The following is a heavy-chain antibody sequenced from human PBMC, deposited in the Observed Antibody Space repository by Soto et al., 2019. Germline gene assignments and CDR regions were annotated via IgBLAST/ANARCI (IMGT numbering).Heavy chain of an antibody. V-gene: IGHV4-59*12. CDR3: ARDSATGTTG. D-gene: IGHD4-17*01. J-gene: IGHJ4*02. Sequence: PSETLSLTCTVYGGCISSYYWSWIRQPPGKGLEWIGYIYYSGSTNYNPSLKSRVTISVDTSKNQFSLKLSSVTAADTAVDYCARDSATGTTGWGQETLVTVSS. CDR2: IYYSGST. CDR1: GGCISSYY.